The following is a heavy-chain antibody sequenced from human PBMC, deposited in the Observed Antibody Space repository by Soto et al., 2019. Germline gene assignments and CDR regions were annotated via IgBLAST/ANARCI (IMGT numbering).Heavy chain of an antibody. D-gene: IGHD3-3*01. V-gene: IGHV4-31*03. Sequence: SETLSLTCTVSGGSISSGGYYWSWIRQHPGKGLEWIGYIYYSGSTYYNPSLKSRVTISVDTSKNQFSLKLSSVTAADTAVYYCARVLPGLRIDYWGQGTLVTVSS. J-gene: IGHJ4*02. CDR1: GGSISSGGYY. CDR3: ARVLPGLRIDY. CDR2: IYYSGST.